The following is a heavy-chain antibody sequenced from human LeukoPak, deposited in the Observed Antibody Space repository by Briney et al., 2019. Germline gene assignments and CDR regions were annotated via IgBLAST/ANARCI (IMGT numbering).Heavy chain of an antibody. CDR3: ARESRGWYGGNSEAFDY. CDR1: GGSISSYY. V-gene: IGHV4-59*01. Sequence: PSGTLSLTCTVSGGSISSYYWSWIRQAPGKGLEWIGYIYYSGSTNYNPSLKSRVTISVDTSKNQFSLKLSSVTAADTAVYYCARESRGWYGGNSEAFDYWGQGTLVTVSS. J-gene: IGHJ4*02. CDR2: IYYSGST. D-gene: IGHD4-23*01.